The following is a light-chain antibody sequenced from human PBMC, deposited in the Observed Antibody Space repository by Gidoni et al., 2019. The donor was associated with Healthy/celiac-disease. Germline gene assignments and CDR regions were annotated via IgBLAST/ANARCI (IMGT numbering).Light chain of an antibody. CDR1: QSISSY. Sequence: DIQMTQSPSSLSASVGDRVTITCRASQSISSYLNWYQQKPGKAPKLLIYAASSLQSGVPSRFSGSGSGTDFTLTISSLQPEDFATYYCQQSYSTPRSFGGXTKMEIK. CDR2: AAS. V-gene: IGKV1-39*01. CDR3: QQSYSTPRS. J-gene: IGKJ4*01.